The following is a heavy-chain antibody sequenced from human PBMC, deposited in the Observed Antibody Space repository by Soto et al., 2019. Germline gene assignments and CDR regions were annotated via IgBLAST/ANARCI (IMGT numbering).Heavy chain of an antibody. J-gene: IGHJ4*02. V-gene: IGHV3-23*01. CDR2: ISGSGGST. CDR3: GYFYDSSAYDY. D-gene: IGHD3-22*01. CDR1: GFTFSSYS. Sequence: GGSLRLSCAASGFTFSSYSMSWVRQAPGKGLEWVSAISGSGGSTYYADSVKGRFTISRGNSKNTLYLQMSSLRAEDTAVYYCGYFYDSSAYDYWGQGPLVTVFS.